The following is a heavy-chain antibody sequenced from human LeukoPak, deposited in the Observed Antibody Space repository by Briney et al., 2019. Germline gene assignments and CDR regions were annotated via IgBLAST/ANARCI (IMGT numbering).Heavy chain of an antibody. CDR2: ISAYNGNT. Sequence: EASVKVSCKASGYTFTSYGISWVRQAPGQGLEWMGWISAYNGNTNYAQKLQGRVTMTTDTSTSTAYMELRSLGSDDTAVYYCARGDSSGYYYLFDYWGQGTLVTVSS. CDR1: GYTFTSYG. D-gene: IGHD3-22*01. V-gene: IGHV1-18*01. J-gene: IGHJ4*02. CDR3: ARGDSSGYYYLFDY.